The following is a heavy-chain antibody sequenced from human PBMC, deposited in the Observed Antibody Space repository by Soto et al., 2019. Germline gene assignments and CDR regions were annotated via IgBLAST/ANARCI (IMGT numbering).Heavy chain of an antibody. CDR3: ATDRIAAAGPNFFDY. D-gene: IGHD6-13*01. Sequence: ASVKVSCKASGYTFTSYGISWVRQAPGQGLEWMGWISAYNGNTNYAQKLQGRVTMTTDTSTSTAYMELRSLRSDDTAVYYCATDRIAAAGPNFFDYWGQGTLVTVSS. CDR1: GYTFTSYG. CDR2: ISAYNGNT. J-gene: IGHJ4*02. V-gene: IGHV1-18*01.